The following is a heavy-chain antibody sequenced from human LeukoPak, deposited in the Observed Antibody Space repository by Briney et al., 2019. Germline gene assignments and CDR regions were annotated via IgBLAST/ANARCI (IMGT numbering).Heavy chain of an antibody. J-gene: IGHJ1*01. Sequence: ASVKVSCKASGYTFTSYDINWVRQATGQGLEWMGWMNPNSGNTGYAQKFQGRVTMTRNTSISTAYMELSSLRSEDTAVYYCARAPYYYGSGSPEYFQHWGQGTLVTVSS. D-gene: IGHD3-10*01. CDR2: MNPNSGNT. CDR1: GYTFTSYD. CDR3: ARAPYYYGSGSPEYFQH. V-gene: IGHV1-8*01.